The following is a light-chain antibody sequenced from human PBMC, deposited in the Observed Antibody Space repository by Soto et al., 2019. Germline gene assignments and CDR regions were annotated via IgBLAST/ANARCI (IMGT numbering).Light chain of an antibody. CDR2: GAS. V-gene: IGKV3-20*01. CDR3: QKYGRSPPWT. J-gene: IGKJ1*01. CDR1: QSVRSND. Sequence: LKQSLGTLSLTKGERATLSCRASQSVRSNDLAWYQQRPGQAPRLLIYGASSRATGIPDRFSGSGSGSDFTLTISRLEPEDFAVYYCQKYGRSPPWTFGQVSMVDIK.